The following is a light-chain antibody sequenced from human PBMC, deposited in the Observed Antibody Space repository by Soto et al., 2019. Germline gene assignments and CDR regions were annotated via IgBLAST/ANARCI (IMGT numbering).Light chain of an antibody. Sequence: QSALTQPASVSGSPGQSITISCTGISSDAGTYNLVSWYQQHPGKAPKLLIYDVSKRPSGVSNRFSGSKSANTASLTISGLQAEDEADYYCCSYAGDKVVFGVGTKLTVL. J-gene: IGLJ2*01. CDR3: CSYAGDKVV. CDR2: DVS. V-gene: IGLV2-23*02. CDR1: SSDAGTYNL.